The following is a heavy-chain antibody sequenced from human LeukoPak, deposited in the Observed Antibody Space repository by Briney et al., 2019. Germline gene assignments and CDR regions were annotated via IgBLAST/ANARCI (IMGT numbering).Heavy chain of an antibody. CDR3: IKDLRLGLHLDTFEI. CDR2: ISWDSGHS. Sequence: PGGSLRLSCAASGFTFDDYAMHWVRQAPGKGLEWVSSISWDSGHSVHADAVQGRFTISRDNAKNSLYLQMNNLRPEDTALYYCIKDLRLGLHLDTFEIWGQGTMVTVSS. CDR1: GFTFDDYA. J-gene: IGHJ3*02. D-gene: IGHD3-9*01. V-gene: IGHV3-9*01.